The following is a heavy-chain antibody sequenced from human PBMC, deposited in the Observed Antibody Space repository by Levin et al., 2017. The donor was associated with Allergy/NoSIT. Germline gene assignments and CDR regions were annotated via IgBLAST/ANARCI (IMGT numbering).Heavy chain of an antibody. CDR3: VPAAIY. D-gene: IGHD2-2*01. CDR2: ISYDGSNK. J-gene: IGHJ4*02. CDR1: GFTFSSYG. Sequence: GGSLRLSCAASGFTFSSYGMHWVRQAPGKGLEWVAVISYDGSNKYYADSVKGRFTISRDNSKNTLYLQMNSLRAEDTAVYYCVPAAIYWGQGTLVTVSS. V-gene: IGHV3-30*03.